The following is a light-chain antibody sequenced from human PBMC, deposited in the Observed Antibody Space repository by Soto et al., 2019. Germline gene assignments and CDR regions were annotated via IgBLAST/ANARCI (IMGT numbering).Light chain of an antibody. CDR2: DVS. Sequence: QSALTKPASVSGSHGQSITISCTGTSSDVGAYNFVSWYQQHPGKVPKLMIFDVSSRPSGVSDRFSGSKSGNTASLTFSGLQAEDEGDYYCSSYTSSSTHVFGSGTKLTVL. J-gene: IGLJ1*01. CDR3: SSYTSSSTHV. V-gene: IGLV2-14*03. CDR1: SSDVGAYNF.